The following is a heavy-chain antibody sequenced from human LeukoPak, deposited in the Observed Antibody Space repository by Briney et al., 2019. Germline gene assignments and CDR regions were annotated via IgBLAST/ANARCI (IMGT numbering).Heavy chain of an antibody. CDR3: ARAMALRRYDAFDI. J-gene: IGHJ3*02. V-gene: IGHV3-21*01. Sequence: NPGGSLRLSCAASGFTFSSYSMNWVRQAPGKGLEWVSSISSSSSYIYYADSVKGRFTISRDNAKNSLYLQMNSLRAEDTAVYYCARAMALRRYDAFDIWGQGTMVTVSS. D-gene: IGHD5-24*01. CDR1: GFTFSSYS. CDR2: ISSSSSYI.